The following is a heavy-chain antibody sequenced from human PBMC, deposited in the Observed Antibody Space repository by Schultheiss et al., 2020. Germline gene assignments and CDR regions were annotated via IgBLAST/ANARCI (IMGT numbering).Heavy chain of an antibody. CDR3: ARDALGYCSGGSCYSGYYYGMDV. V-gene: IGHV3-23*01. D-gene: IGHD2-15*01. J-gene: IGHJ6*02. Sequence: GGSLRLSCAASGFTFSSYAMSWVRQAPGKGLEWVSAISGSGGSTYYADSVKGRFTISRDNSKNTLYLQMNSLRAEDTAVYYCARDALGYCSGGSCYSGYYYGMDVWGQGTTVTVSS. CDR2: ISGSGGST. CDR1: GFTFSSYA.